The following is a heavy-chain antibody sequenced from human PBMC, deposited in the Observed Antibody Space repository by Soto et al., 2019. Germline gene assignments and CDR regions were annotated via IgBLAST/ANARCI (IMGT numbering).Heavy chain of an antibody. V-gene: IGHV4-31*03. CDR2: IYYSGST. CDR1: GGSISSGGYY. J-gene: IGHJ6*02. CDR3: ARVQQLVPYYYYYGMDV. Sequence: SETLSLTCTVSGGSISSGGYYWSWIRQHPGKGLEWIGYIYYSGSTYYNPSLKSRVTISVDTSKNQFSLKLSSVTAADTAVYYCARVQQLVPYYYYYGMDVWGQGTTVTVSS. D-gene: IGHD6-13*01.